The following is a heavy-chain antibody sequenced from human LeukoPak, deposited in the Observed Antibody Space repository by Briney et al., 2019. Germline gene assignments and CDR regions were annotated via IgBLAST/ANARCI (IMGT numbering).Heavy chain of an antibody. J-gene: IGHJ4*02. CDR2: SRSRSDGGTT. V-gene: IGHV3-15*01. Sequence: GGSLRLSCAVSGVSFSNAWMTWVRQVPGKGLEWVGLSRSRSDGGTTEYSAPVKGRFIISRDDSKNTLFLQMNSLKTEDAGVYYCTTDINTIYDRVDWGRGTLVTVSS. CDR1: GVSFSNAW. CDR3: TTDINTIYDRVD. D-gene: IGHD5/OR15-5a*01.